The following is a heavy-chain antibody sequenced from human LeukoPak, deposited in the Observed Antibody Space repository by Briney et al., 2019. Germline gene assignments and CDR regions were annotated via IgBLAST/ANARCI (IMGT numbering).Heavy chain of an antibody. CDR1: GGSFSGYY. V-gene: IGHV4-34*01. D-gene: IGHD5-12*01. CDR2: INHSGST. Sequence: SETLSLTCAVYGGSFSGYYWSWIRQPPGKGLEWIGEINHSGSTNYNPSLKSRVTISVDTSKNQFSLKLSSVTAADTAVYYCERVGVATTSSYFDYWGQGTLVTVSS. J-gene: IGHJ4*02. CDR3: ERVGVATTSSYFDY.